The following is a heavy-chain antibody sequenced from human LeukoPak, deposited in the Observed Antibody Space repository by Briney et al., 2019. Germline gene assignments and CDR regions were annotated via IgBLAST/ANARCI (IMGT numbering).Heavy chain of an antibody. CDR3: ARARIMITFGGVIVIPLPDY. CDR2: IIPMFGTP. J-gene: IGHJ4*02. CDR1: GDTFTTYA. D-gene: IGHD3-16*02. V-gene: IGHV1-69*06. Sequence: RGASVKVSCKTSGDTFTTYAIIWVRQAPGQGLEWMGGIIPMFGTPNYAQRLQGRVTITADKSTKTAYMELSSLRSEDTAVYYCARARIMITFGGVIVIPLPDYWGQGTLVTVSS.